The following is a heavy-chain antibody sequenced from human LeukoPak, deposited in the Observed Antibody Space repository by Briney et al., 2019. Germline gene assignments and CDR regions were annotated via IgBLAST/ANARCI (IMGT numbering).Heavy chain of an antibody. CDR1: GYDFKRYS. J-gene: IGHJ4*02. Sequence: GGSLRLSCVGSGYDFKRYSMNWVRQAPGKGLEWISYITSSSSSRFYAASVRGRFTTSRDNAMNSMYLQMTSLRDEDTAVYYCTRGGSYFEKWGQGSLVTVTS. V-gene: IGHV3-48*02. CDR3: TRGGSYFEK. CDR2: ITSSSSSR. D-gene: IGHD3-10*01.